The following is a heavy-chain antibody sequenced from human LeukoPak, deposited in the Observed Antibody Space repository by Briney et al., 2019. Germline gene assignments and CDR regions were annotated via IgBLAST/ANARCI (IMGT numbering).Heavy chain of an antibody. CDR3: ARRRRLCDYGDPGYAFDI. D-gene: IGHD4-17*01. Sequence: SGESLKISCKGSGYSFTSYWIGWVRQMPGKGLEWMGIIYPGDSDTRYSPSFQGQVTISADKSISTAYLQWSSLKASDTAMYYCARRRRLCDYGDPGYAFDIWGQGTMVTVSS. V-gene: IGHV5-51*01. CDR2: IYPGDSDT. J-gene: IGHJ3*02. CDR1: GYSFTSYW.